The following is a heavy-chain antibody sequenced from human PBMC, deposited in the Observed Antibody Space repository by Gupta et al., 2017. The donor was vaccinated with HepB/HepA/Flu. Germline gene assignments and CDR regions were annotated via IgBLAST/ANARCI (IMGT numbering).Heavy chain of an antibody. V-gene: IGHV4-59*01. CDR1: GGSISNYY. D-gene: IGHD2-15*01. Sequence: QVQLQESGPGLVQPSETLSLTCTVSGGSISNYYWHWIRQPPGKGLEWIAYVHYSGATSYNPPLKSRLTTSLDTSKNQFSLNLTSGTAADTAVYHCAREWSSFDHWGQGAVVTVSS. CDR2: VHYSGAT. J-gene: IGHJ4*02. CDR3: AREWSSFDH.